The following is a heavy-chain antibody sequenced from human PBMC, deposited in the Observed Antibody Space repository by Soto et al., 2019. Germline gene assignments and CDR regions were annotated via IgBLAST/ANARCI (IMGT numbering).Heavy chain of an antibody. J-gene: IGHJ4*02. CDR1: GYTFTSYG. D-gene: IGHD3-22*01. Sequence: ASVKGACKASGYTFTSYGVSCGRQTPGQGLEWMGWISAYNGNTNYAQKLQGRVTMTTDTSTSTAYMELRSLRSDDTAVYYCARLPVGYYYDSSGLFGYWGQGTLVTVSS. V-gene: IGHV1-18*01. CDR3: ARLPVGYYYDSSGLFGY. CDR2: ISAYNGNT.